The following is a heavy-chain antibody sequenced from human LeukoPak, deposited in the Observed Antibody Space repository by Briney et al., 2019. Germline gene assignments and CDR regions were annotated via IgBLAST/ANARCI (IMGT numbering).Heavy chain of an antibody. Sequence: GGSLRLSCAASGFTFSSYSMNWVRQAPGKGLEWVSSISSSSYIYYADSVKGRFTISRDNAKNSLYLQMNSLRAEDTAVYYCAWGSGEILETYYFDYWGQGTLVTVSS. V-gene: IGHV3-21*01. CDR1: GFTFSSYS. D-gene: IGHD3-10*01. CDR3: AWGSGEILETYYFDY. J-gene: IGHJ4*02. CDR2: ISSSSYI.